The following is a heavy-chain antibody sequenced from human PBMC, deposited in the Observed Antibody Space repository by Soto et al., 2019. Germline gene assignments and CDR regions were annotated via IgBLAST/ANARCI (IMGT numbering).Heavy chain of an antibody. CDR1: GGTFSNYV. V-gene: IGHV1-69*06. CDR3: ARDMPRTVVPYFDF. CDR2: IIPISDAA. J-gene: IGHJ4*02. D-gene: IGHD2-2*01. Sequence: QVQLVQSGAEVKKPGSSVKGSCKASGGTFSNYVVNWVRQAPGQGLEWMGRIIPISDAANYAQKFQGRVTITANKSTSSSYMELSSLRSEDTAVYYCARDMPRTVVPYFDFWGQGTLVTVSA.